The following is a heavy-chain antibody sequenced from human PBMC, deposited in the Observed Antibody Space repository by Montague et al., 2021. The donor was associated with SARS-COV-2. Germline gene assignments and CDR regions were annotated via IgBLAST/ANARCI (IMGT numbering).Heavy chain of an antibody. D-gene: IGHD2-15*01. V-gene: IGHV4-59*01. J-gene: IGHJ6*02. CDR1: GGSINSFY. CDR3: ARAGGGSSYNYYGLDV. CDR2: VYYTGGT. Sequence: SETLSLTCSISGGSINSFYWNWIRQSPGKGLEWIGYVYYTGGTNYSPSPKSRATISVDTSKNQFSLTVGSVTAADTAVYYCARAGGGSSYNYYGLDVWGQGTTVTVSS.